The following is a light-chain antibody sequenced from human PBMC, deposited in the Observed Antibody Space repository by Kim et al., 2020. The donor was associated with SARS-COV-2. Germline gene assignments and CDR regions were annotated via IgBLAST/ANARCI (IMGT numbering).Light chain of an antibody. CDR3: AAWDDSLNGWV. CDR1: SSNIGSNT. Sequence: GQWVTISCSGSSSNIGSNTVNWYQPLPGTAPKLLIYSNNQRPSGVPDRFSGSKSGTSASLAISGLQSEDEADYYSAAWDDSLNGWVFGGGTQLTVL. CDR2: SNN. V-gene: IGLV1-44*01. J-gene: IGLJ3*02.